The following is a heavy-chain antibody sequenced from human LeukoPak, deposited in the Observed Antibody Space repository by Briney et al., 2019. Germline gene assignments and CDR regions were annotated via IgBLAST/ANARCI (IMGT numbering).Heavy chain of an antibody. CDR2: ISSSSSYI. CDR1: GFTFSSYS. D-gene: IGHD3-9*01. J-gene: IGHJ3*02. Sequence: TPGGSLRLSCAASGFTFSSYSMNWVRQAPGKGLEWVSSISSSSSYIYYADSVKGRFTISRDNAKKSLYLQMNSLRAEDTAVYFCARVDIGHAVDIWGQGTMVTVSS. V-gene: IGHV3-21*04. CDR3: ARVDIGHAVDI.